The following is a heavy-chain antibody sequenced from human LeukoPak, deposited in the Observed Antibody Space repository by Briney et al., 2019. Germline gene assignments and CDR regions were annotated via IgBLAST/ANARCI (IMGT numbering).Heavy chain of an antibody. D-gene: IGHD1-26*01. V-gene: IGHV3-53*01. CDR2: IFSGGST. CDR3: ARVGPTRSDFDY. J-gene: IGHJ4*02. CDR1: GFIFCSNY. Sequence: PGGSLRPSCAASGFIFCSNYMTWVRQAPGKGLEWVSVIFSGGSTYYADSVKGRVTISRDNSKNTLYLQMNNLRGEDTAVYYCARVGPTRSDFDYWGQGTLVTVSS.